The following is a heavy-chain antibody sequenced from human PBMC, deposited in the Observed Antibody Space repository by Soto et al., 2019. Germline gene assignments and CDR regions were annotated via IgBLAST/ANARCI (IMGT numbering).Heavy chain of an antibody. J-gene: IGHJ4*02. CDR2: ISSSSSYI. D-gene: IGHD2-2*01. V-gene: IGHV3-21*01. CDR3: ARARSGALPAASPAYY. CDR1: GFTFSSYS. Sequence: PGGSLRLSCAASGFTFSSYSMNWVRQAPGKGLEWVSSISSSSSYIYYADSVKGRFTISRDNAKNSLYLQMNSLRAEDTAVYYCARARSGALPAASPAYYWGQGTLVTVSS.